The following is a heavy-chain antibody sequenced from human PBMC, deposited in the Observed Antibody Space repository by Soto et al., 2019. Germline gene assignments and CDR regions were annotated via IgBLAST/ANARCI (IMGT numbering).Heavy chain of an antibody. CDR1: HVSFSGYY. D-gene: IGHD3-16*01. CDR3: ARHGGYYFDY. CDR2: IYHSLSI. J-gene: IGHJ4*02. Sequence: ETRSHTCTGDHVSFSGYYWSWIRQPPGKGLEWIGEIYHSLSIVYNPSLKSRVTISGDSSKNQFSLKLSSVTAADTAVYYCARHGGYYFDYWGQGTLVPSPQ. V-gene: IGHV4-34*01.